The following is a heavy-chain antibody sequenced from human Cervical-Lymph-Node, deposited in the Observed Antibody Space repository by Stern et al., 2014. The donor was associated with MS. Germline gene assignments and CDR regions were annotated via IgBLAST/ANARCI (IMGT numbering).Heavy chain of an antibody. CDR2: IYTSGST. D-gene: IGHD1-26*01. CDR1: GGSISSGSYY. CDR3: ARDRWELLNWFDP. J-gene: IGHJ5*02. Sequence: VQLEESGPGLVKPSQTLSLTCTVSGGSISSGSYYWSWIRQPAGKGLEWIGRIYTSGSTNYNPSLKSRVIISVDTSKNQFSLKLSSVTAADTAVYYCARDRWELLNWFDPWGQGTLVTVSS. V-gene: IGHV4-61*02.